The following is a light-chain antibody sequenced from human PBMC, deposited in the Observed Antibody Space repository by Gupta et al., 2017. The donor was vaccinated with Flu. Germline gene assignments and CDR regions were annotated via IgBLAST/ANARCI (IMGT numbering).Light chain of an antibody. CDR3: QQSYSTPYT. Sequence: GDRVTITCRASQSISSYLNWYQQKPGKAPKRLIYAASSLQSGVPSRFSGSGSGTDFTLTISSLQPEDFATYYCQQSYSTPYTFGQGTKLEIK. V-gene: IGKV1-39*01. CDR1: QSISSY. J-gene: IGKJ2*01. CDR2: AAS.